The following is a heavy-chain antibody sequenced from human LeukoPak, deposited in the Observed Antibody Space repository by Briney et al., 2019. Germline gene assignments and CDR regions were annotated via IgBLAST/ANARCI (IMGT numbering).Heavy chain of an antibody. CDR2: ISWNSGSI. J-gene: IGHJ4*02. CDR1: GFTFDDYA. CDR3: AKDLYGPGSSFDY. D-gene: IGHD3-10*01. Sequence: GRSLRLSCAASGFTFDDYAMHWVRQAPGKGLEWVSGISWNSGSIGYADSVKGRFTISRDNAKNSLYLQMNSLRAEDTALYYCAKDLYGPGSSFDYWGQGTLVTVSS. V-gene: IGHV3-9*01.